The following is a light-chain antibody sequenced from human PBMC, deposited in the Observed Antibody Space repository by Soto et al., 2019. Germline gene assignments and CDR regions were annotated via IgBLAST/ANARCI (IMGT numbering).Light chain of an antibody. V-gene: IGLV2-23*01. CDR2: EGS. CDR1: SSDVGSYNL. J-gene: IGLJ3*02. CDR3: YSAADNNGV. Sequence: QSALTQPASVSGSPGQSITISCTGTSSDVGSYNLVSWYQQHPGKAPKLMIYEGSKRPSGVSNRFSGSKSGNTASLTISGLQAEDEADYYCYSAADNNGVFGGGTKLTVL.